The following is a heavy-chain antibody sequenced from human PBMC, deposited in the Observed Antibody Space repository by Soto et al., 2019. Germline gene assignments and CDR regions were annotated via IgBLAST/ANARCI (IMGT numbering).Heavy chain of an antibody. V-gene: IGHV3-21*01. CDR1: GFTFNTYS. CDR3: ARDPAGSTRPYYYGMDV. CDR2: ISSRNSFI. J-gene: IGHJ6*02. Sequence: LRLSCAASGFTFNTYSMNWVRQAPGKGLEWVSFISSRNSFIYYADSVRGRFTISRDNAKNSVFLQMNSLRVEDTAVYYCARDPAGSTRPYYYGMDVWGQGTTVTVSS. D-gene: IGHD2-2*01.